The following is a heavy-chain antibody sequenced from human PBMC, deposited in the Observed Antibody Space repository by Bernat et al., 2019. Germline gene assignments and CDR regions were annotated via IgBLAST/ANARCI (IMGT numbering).Heavy chain of an antibody. D-gene: IGHD2-2*01. CDR3: ARDRGNIVVVPAAMRGKKVKDDYYYYYMDV. Sequence: QVQLVQSGAEVKKPGSSVKVSCKASGGTFSSYAISWVRQAPGQGLEWMGGIIPIFGTANYAQKFQGRVTITADESTSTAYMELSSLRSEDTAVYYCARDRGNIVVVPAAMRGKKVKDDYYYYYMDVWGKGTTVTVSS. CDR2: IIPIFGTA. J-gene: IGHJ6*03. V-gene: IGHV1-69*01. CDR1: GGTFSSYA.